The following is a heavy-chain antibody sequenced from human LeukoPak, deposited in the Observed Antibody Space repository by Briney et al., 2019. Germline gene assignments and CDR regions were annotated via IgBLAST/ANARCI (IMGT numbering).Heavy chain of an antibody. D-gene: IGHD6-25*01. Sequence: SDTLSLTCTVSGYSISYGYYWGWIRPPPGKGLEWIGSIYHSGSTYCNPSLKSRVTISVDTSKNRFSLRLSSVTAADTAVYYCARSRGRLAQLDYWGQGTLVTVSS. CDR3: ARSRGRLAQLDY. J-gene: IGHJ4*02. CDR1: GYSISYGYY. V-gene: IGHV4-38-2*02. CDR2: IYHSGST.